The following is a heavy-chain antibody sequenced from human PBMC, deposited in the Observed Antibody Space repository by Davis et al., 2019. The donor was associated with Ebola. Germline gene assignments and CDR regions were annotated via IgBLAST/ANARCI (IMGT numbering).Heavy chain of an antibody. CDR3: ARGGYCSGGSCYYFDY. CDR1: GYTFSSYG. CDR2: INPSGGST. J-gene: IGHJ4*02. D-gene: IGHD2-15*01. V-gene: IGHV1-46*01. Sequence: ASVKVSCKASGYTFSSYGISWVRQAPGQGLEWMGIINPSGGSTSYAQKFQGRVTMTRDTSISTAYMELSRLRSDDTAVYYCARGGYCSGGSCYYFDYWGQGTLVTVSS.